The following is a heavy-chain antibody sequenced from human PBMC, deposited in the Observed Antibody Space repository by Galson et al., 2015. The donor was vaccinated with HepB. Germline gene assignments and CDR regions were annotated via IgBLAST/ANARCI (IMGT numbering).Heavy chain of an antibody. J-gene: IGHJ3*01. CDR3: AREGSPQTSSWYAFEV. CDR1: FTFSGYA. D-gene: IGHD6-13*01. CDR2: ISYDGTFK. Sequence: SLRLSCAASFTFSGYAMHWVRQAPGKGPEWVALISYDGTFKNYGDSVKGRFTVSRDNFKNTLYLQMNSLRPEDTAVYYCAREGSPQTSSWYAFEVWGQGTMVTVSP. V-gene: IGHV3-30*04.